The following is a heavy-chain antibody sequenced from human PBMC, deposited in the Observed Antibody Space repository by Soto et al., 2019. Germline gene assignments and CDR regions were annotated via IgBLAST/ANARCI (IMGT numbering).Heavy chain of an antibody. D-gene: IGHD3-22*01. CDR3: ARDISGSYSFDC. V-gene: IGHV3-30-3*01. J-gene: IGHJ4*02. Sequence: GGSLRLSCAASGFTFSNYAMHWVRQAPGKGLEWVTVISYDGSNKYYADSVKGRLIISRDNSKNTLDLQMNSLRAEDTAVYYCARDISGSYSFDCWGQGTLVTVSS. CDR1: GFTFSNYA. CDR2: ISYDGSNK.